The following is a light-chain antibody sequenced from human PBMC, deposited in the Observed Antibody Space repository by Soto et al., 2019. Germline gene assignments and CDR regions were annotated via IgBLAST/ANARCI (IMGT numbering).Light chain of an antibody. V-gene: IGLV2-23*02. CDR3: CSYVGGTTFENVV. J-gene: IGLJ2*01. CDR2: EVN. CDR1: SSDVGNYDL. Sequence: QSALTQPASVSGSPGQSITISCTGTSSDVGNYDLVFWYQQRPGKVPKLLIYEVNKRPSGVSNRFSGSKSGNTASLTISGLQAEDEADYFCCSYVGGTTFENVVFGGGTKRTVL.